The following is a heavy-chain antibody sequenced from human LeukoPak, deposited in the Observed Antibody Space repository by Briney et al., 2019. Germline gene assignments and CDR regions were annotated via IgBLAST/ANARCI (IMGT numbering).Heavy chain of an antibody. CDR3: VRSLRSADF. J-gene: IGHJ4*02. CDR1: GFTFSNYW. V-gene: IGHV3-74*01. CDR2: ISTDGSQT. Sequence: GGPLRLSCEASGFTFSNYWMHWVRQAPGKGLMWVSQISTDGSQTFYADSVKGRFTISRDNAKNTLFLQMDSLRPEDTAVYYCVRSLRSADFWGQGTLVTVSS.